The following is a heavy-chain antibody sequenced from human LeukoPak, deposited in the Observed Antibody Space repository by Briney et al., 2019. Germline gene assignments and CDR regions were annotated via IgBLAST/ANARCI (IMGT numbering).Heavy chain of an antibody. J-gene: IGHJ4*02. Sequence: ASVKVSCKASGYTFTGYYMHWVRQAPGQGLEWMGWINPNSGGTNYAQKFQGRVTMTRDTSISTAYMELSSLRSEDTAVYYCATDIIYDSSGYYSAVDYWGQGTLVTVSS. CDR2: INPNSGGT. CDR3: ATDIIYDSSGYYSAVDY. D-gene: IGHD3-22*01. CDR1: GYTFTGYY. V-gene: IGHV1-2*02.